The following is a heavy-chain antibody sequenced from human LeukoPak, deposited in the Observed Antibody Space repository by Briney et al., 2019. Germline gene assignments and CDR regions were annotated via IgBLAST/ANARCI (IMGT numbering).Heavy chain of an antibody. Sequence: GRSLRLSCAASGFTFSSYAMHWVRQAPGKGLEWVAVISYDGSNKYYADSVKGRFTISRDNSKNTLYLQMNSLRAEDTAVYYCARSIAAAPNLPFVYWGQGTLVTVSS. CDR1: GFTFSSYA. D-gene: IGHD6-13*01. V-gene: IGHV3-30-3*01. J-gene: IGHJ4*02. CDR2: ISYDGSNK. CDR3: ARSIAAAPNLPFVY.